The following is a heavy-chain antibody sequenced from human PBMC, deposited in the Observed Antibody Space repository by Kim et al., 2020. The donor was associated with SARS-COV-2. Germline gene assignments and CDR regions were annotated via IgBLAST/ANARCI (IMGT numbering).Heavy chain of an antibody. V-gene: IGHV4-39*01. CDR3: ARSFLWFGELLPTSWVSFYFDY. CDR1: GGSISSSSYY. Sequence: SETLSLTCTVSGGSISSSSYYWGWIRQPPGKGLEWIGSIYYSGSTYYNPSHKSRVTISVDTSKNQFSLKLSSVSAADTAVYYCARSFLWFGELLPTSWVSFYFDYWGQGTLVTVSS. J-gene: IGHJ4*02. D-gene: IGHD3-10*01. CDR2: IYYSGST.